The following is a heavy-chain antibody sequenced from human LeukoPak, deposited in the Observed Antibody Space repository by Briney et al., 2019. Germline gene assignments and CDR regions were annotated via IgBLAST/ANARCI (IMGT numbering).Heavy chain of an antibody. D-gene: IGHD2-21*01. Sequence: SETLSLTCAVYGGSFSGYYWGWIRQPPGRGLEWIGSIYYSGSTYYNPSLKSRVTISVDTSKNQFSLKLSSVTAADTAVYYCARARGCCGDCYSVEFDYWGQGTLVTVSS. CDR1: GGSFSGYY. V-gene: IGHV4-34*01. CDR3: ARARGCCGDCYSVEFDY. J-gene: IGHJ4*02. CDR2: IYYSGST.